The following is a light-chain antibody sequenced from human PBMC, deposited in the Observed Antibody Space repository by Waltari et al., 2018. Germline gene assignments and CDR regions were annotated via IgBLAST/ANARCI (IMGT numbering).Light chain of an antibody. J-gene: IGKJ1*01. V-gene: IGKV1-5*03. CDR2: KAS. CDR3: LQYNGAPRT. Sequence: DIQMTQSPSTLSATVGARVTITCRASQNINPWLAWHQQKPGRAPKLLIYKASSLESGVPSRFSGSGSGTEFTLTISSLQPDDFATYYCLQYNGAPRTFGQGTKVEVK. CDR1: QNINPW.